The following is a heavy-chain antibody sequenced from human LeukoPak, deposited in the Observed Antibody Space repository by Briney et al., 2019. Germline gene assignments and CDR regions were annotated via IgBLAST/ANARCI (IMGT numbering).Heavy chain of an antibody. CDR1: GFTFSSYS. CDR2: ISSSSSTI. Sequence: HPGGSLRLSCAASGFTFSSYSMNWVRQAPGKGLEWVSYISSSSSTIYYADSVKGRFTISRDNSKNTLYLQMNSLRAEDTALYYCAKGRYYITGASGYWGQGTLVTVSS. J-gene: IGHJ4*02. CDR3: AKGRYYITGASGY. D-gene: IGHD1-20*01. V-gene: IGHV3-48*01.